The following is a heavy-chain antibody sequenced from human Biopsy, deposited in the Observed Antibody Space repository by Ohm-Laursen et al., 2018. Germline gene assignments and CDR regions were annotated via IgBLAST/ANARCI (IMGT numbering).Heavy chain of an antibody. J-gene: IGHJ4*02. V-gene: IGHV1-58*02. CDR2: IVVGGGNT. CDR3: ASRPNCGGDRSSGFDY. D-gene: IGHD2-21*02. Sequence: ASVKVSCKASGFTFNRSAMQWVRQARGQRLEWIGWIVVGGGNTNYAQKFQERVTITRDMSTSTAYMELSSLRSEDTAVYYCASRPNCGGDRSSGFDYWGQGTLVTVSP. CDR1: GFTFNRSA.